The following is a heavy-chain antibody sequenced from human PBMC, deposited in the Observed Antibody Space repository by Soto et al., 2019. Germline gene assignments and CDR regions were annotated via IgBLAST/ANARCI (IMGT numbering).Heavy chain of an antibody. Sequence: QVQLVQSGAEVKKPGSSVKVSCKASGGTFSSYAISWVRQAPGQGLEWMGGIIPIFGTANYAQKFQGRVTITADKSTSTAYMELSSLRSEDTAVYYCAREDIVVVVATHGGGMDVWGQGTTVTVSS. CDR1: GGTFSSYA. V-gene: IGHV1-69*06. CDR3: AREDIVVVVATHGGGMDV. J-gene: IGHJ6*02. CDR2: IIPIFGTA. D-gene: IGHD2-15*01.